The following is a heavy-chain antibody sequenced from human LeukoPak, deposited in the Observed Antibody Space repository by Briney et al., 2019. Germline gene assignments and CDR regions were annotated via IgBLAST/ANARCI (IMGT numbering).Heavy chain of an antibody. CDR1: GFTFSHYG. V-gene: IGHV3-33*06. D-gene: IGHD3/OR15-3a*01. Sequence: LSGGSPRLSCAPSGFTFSHYGMHWVRQAPGKGLEWVAVIWSDGTEKYYGDSVKGRFTISRDNSKKTVYLQMNSLRVEDTAVYYCAKDAQRGFDFSNSLESWGQGTLVTVSS. J-gene: IGHJ4*02. CDR3: AKDAQRGFDFSNSLES. CDR2: IWSDGTEK.